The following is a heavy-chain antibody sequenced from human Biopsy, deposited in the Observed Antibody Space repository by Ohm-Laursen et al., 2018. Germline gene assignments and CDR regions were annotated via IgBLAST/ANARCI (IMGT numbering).Heavy chain of an antibody. D-gene: IGHD1-1*01. CDR2: ISWHSGSR. V-gene: IGHV3-9*01. CDR1: GFTFDDYA. J-gene: IGHJ6*02. Sequence: RSLRLSCSASGFTFDDYAMHWVRQAPGKGLEWVSGISWHSGSRGYADSVKGRFTISRDNAKKLLYLQMNSLRAEDTALYYCAKDVRVKVQLDGMDVWGQGTTVTASS. CDR3: AKDVRVKVQLDGMDV.